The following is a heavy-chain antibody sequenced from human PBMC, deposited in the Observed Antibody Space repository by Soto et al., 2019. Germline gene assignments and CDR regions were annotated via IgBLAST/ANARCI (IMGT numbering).Heavy chain of an antibody. CDR3: AKDQFLGIAAAVNWFDP. V-gene: IGHV3-23*01. D-gene: IGHD6-13*01. CDR1: GFTFSSYA. Sequence: PGGSLRLSCSASGFTFSSYAMSWVRQAPGKGLEWVSAISGSGGSTYYADSVKGRFTISRDNSKNTLYLQMNSLRAEDTAVYYCAKDQFLGIAAAVNWFDPWGQGTLVTVS. CDR2: ISGSGGST. J-gene: IGHJ5*02.